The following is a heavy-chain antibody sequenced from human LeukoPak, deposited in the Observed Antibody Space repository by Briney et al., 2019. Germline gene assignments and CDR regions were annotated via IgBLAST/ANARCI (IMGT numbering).Heavy chain of an antibody. D-gene: IGHD4-17*01. V-gene: IGHV3-7*03. CDR2: INQDGSQK. CDR1: GFTFSSYW. J-gene: IGHJ4*02. CDR3: ARDWFDGDYDRFDY. Sequence: GGSLRLSCAVSGFTFSSYWMSWFRQAPGKGLEWVANINQDGSQKFSVDSVKGRSTISRDNAKNSLSLQMNSLRVEDTAVYYCARDWFDGDYDRFDYWGQGTLVTVSS.